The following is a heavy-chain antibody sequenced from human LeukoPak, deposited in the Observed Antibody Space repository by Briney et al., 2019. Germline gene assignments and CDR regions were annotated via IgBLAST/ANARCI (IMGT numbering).Heavy chain of an antibody. V-gene: IGHV3-7*03. D-gene: IGHD3-10*01. Sequence: GGSLRLSCAASGFIFSSYWMSWVRQAPGKGLEWVANIKQDGSEKYYVDSVKGRFTISRDNSKNSLYLQMNSLRAEDTALYYCAKSLLWFGEAYGMDVWGQGTTVTVSS. J-gene: IGHJ6*02. CDR3: AKSLLWFGEAYGMDV. CDR2: IKQDGSEK. CDR1: GFIFSSYW.